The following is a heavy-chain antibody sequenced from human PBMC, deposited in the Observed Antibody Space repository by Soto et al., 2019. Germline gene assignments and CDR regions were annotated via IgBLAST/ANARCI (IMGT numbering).Heavy chain of an antibody. V-gene: IGHV4-59*01. J-gene: IGHJ6*03. CDR1: GASISSYY. Sequence: SETLSLTCTISGASISSYYWSWIRQPPGKGLEWIGYIYYSGSTNYNPSLKSRVTISVDTSKNQFSLKLSSVTAADTAVYYCARAVIAPGNYYYYYMDVWGKGTTVTVSS. CDR2: IYYSGST. D-gene: IGHD2-21*01. CDR3: ARAVIAPGNYYYYYMDV.